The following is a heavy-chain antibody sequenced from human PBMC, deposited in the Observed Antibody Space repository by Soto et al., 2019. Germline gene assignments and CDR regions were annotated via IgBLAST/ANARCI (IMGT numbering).Heavy chain of an antibody. CDR2: ISAYNGNT. Sequence: QVQLVQSGAEVKKPGASVKVSCKASGYTFTSYGISWVRQAPGQGLEWMGWISAYNGNTNYAQKLQDKVTMTTDTSTSEAYRELRSLRSDDTAVYYCARLETRAAIFPGYYYYYMDVWGKGTTVTVSS. V-gene: IGHV1-18*01. CDR1: GYTFTSYG. D-gene: IGHD2-2*01. CDR3: ARLETRAAIFPGYYYYYMDV. J-gene: IGHJ6*03.